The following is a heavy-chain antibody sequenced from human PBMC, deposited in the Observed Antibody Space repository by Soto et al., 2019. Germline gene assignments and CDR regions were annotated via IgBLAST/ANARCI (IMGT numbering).Heavy chain of an antibody. J-gene: IGHJ6*02. CDR3: ARARTPYDILTGYSYYYGMDV. D-gene: IGHD3-9*01. Sequence: GESLKISCKGSGYSFTSYWSGWVRQMPGKGLEWMGIIYPGDSDTRYSPSFQGQVTISADKSISTAYLQWSSLKASDTAMYYCARARTPYDILTGYSYYYGMDVWGQGTTVTVSS. CDR1: GYSFTSYW. CDR2: IYPGDSDT. V-gene: IGHV5-51*01.